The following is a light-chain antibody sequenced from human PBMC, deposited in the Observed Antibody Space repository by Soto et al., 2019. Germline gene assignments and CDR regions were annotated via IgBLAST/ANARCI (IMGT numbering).Light chain of an antibody. CDR3: CSYAGTYTDV. J-gene: IGLJ1*01. CDR2: DVS. V-gene: IGLV2-11*01. CDR1: SNDVGLYDY. Sequence: QSALTQPRSVSGSPGQSVTISCTGTSNDVGLYDYLSWYQQHPGKAPKLIISDVSKRPSGVPGRFSGSKSGNAAFLTISGLQAEDEAEYYCCSYAGTYTDVFGSGTKLTVL.